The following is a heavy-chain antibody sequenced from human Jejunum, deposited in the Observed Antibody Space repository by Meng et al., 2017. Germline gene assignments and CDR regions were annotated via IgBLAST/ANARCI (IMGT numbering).Heavy chain of an antibody. V-gene: IGHV4-39*07. D-gene: IGHD3-10*01. CDR1: VGSISSISYY. J-gene: IGHJ4*02. CDR2: IYYSGST. Sequence: GSLRLSCTVAVGSISSISYYWGWIRQPPGKGLEWIGSIYYSGSTYYNPSLKSRVTILVDTSKNQFSLKLSSVTAADTAVYYCARTFVRGVSDYWGQGTLVTVSS. CDR3: ARTFVRGVSDY.